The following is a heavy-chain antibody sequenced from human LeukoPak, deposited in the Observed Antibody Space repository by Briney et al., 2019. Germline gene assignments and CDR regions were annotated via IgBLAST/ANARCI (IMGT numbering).Heavy chain of an antibody. V-gene: IGHV3-7*01. D-gene: IGHD2-21*01. J-gene: IGHJ5*01. CDR3: AKEGDFPILSYDS. Sequence: GGSLRLSCAASGFSFSSYWMNWLRQAPPQGLEWVANGKQDESEKYYVDSVKGRFTISRDNAKNSLYLQMNSLRAEDTAVYYCAKEGDFPILSYDSWGQGALVTVSS. CDR2: GKQDESEK. CDR1: GFSFSSYW.